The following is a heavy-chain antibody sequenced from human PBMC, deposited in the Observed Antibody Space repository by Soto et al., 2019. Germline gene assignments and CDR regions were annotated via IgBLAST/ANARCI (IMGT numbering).Heavy chain of an antibody. CDR3: ASIPSRGYSYWIDY. CDR2: IYFTGAT. D-gene: IGHD2-21*02. J-gene: IGHJ4*02. Sequence: QVQLQESGPGLVKPSQTLSLTCNVSGGSISSGTSYWTWIRQHPGEGLEWIGHIYFTGATYSNPSLRSRLTMSVDTSKNQFSLKLTSVTAAETATYYCASIPSRGYSYWIDYWGQGTLVTVSS. V-gene: IGHV4-31*03. CDR1: GGSISSGTSY.